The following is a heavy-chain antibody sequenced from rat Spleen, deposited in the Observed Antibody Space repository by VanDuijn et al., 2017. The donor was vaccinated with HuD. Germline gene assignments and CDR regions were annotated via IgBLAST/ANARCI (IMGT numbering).Heavy chain of an antibody. Sequence: EVQLVESGGGLVQPGRSMKLSCAASGFTFSSFPMAWVRQAPTKGLEWVATISTSGGSTYYRDSVKGRFTIARDNAKSNLYLQMNRIRSEDRAPYDCTSVTTYFEYWGQGVMVTVCS. CDR3: TSVTTYFEY. CDR2: ISTSGGST. D-gene: IGHD1-10*01. CDR1: GFTFSSFP. V-gene: IGHV5-46*01. J-gene: IGHJ2*01.